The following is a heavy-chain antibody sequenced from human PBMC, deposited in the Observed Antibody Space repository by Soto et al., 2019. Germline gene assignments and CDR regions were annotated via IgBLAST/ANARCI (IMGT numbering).Heavy chain of an antibody. Sequence: EVQLVESGGGLVQPGRSLRLSCAASGFTFDDYAMHWVRQAPGNGLEWVSGISWNSGIIDYADSVKGRFTISRDNAKNSLYLQMNSLRAEDTALYYCAKGYSYGVLEPLGYWGQGTLVTVSS. V-gene: IGHV3-9*01. CDR1: GFTFDDYA. CDR2: ISWNSGII. CDR3: AKGYSYGVLEPLGY. J-gene: IGHJ4*02. D-gene: IGHD5-18*01.